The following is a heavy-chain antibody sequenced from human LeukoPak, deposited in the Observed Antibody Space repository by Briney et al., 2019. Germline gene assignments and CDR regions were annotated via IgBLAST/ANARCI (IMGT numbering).Heavy chain of an antibody. CDR2: ISGSGGST. CDR3: AKGPSSGWYRY. D-gene: IGHD6-19*01. CDR1: GFTYSSYA. V-gene: IGHV3-23*01. J-gene: IGHJ4*02. Sequence: GGSLRLSCAASGFTYSSYAMSWVRQAPGKGLEWVSAISGSGGSTYYADSVKGRFTISRDNSKNTLYLQMNSLRAEDTAVYYCAKGPSSGWYRYWGQGTLVTVSS.